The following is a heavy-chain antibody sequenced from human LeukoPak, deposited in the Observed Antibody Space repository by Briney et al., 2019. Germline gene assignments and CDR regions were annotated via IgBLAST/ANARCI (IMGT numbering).Heavy chain of an antibody. CDR1: GFTFSSYE. CDR3: ARGKVVVVPAAMGNYYMDV. J-gene: IGHJ6*03. V-gene: IGHV3-48*03. Sequence: PGGSLRLSCAASGFTFSSYEMNWVRQAPGKGLEWVSYISSTGSTIYYADPVNGRFTIYRDNAKNSLYLQMNSLRAEDTAVYYCARGKVVVVPAAMGNYYMDVWGKGTTVTVS. D-gene: IGHD2-2*01. CDR2: ISSTGSTI.